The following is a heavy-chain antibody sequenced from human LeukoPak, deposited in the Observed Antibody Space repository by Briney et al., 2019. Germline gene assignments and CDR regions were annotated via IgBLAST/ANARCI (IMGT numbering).Heavy chain of an antibody. CDR2: MYRGDRT. J-gene: IGHJ5*02. V-gene: IGHV3-66*01. D-gene: IGHD2-8*02. CDR1: GFTFSRYT. CDR3: ASSHCTAGSCNWFDP. Sequence: GGSLRLSCAASGFTFSRYTMNWVRQAPGKGLEWVSFMYRGDRTYYADSVKGRFTMSRDDMEKTVYLQMDGLRAEDTAVYYCASSHCTAGSCNWFDPWGQGTLVTVSS.